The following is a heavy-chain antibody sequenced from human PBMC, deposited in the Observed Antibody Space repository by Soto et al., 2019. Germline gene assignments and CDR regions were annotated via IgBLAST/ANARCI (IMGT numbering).Heavy chain of an antibody. CDR2: IRRKANSYTT. J-gene: IGHJ6*02. CDR1: GLIFSDYH. D-gene: IGHD6-19*01. CDR3: AMLGGWSGGSSGMDV. V-gene: IGHV3-72*01. Sequence: EVQLVESGGGLVQPGGSLRLSCAASGLIFSDYHMDWVRQAPGKGLEGVGRIRRKANSYTTEYAASVKGRFTISRADSKNSLYLQMNRLKSEDTAVYYCAMLGGWSGGSSGMDVWGQGTTVTVSS.